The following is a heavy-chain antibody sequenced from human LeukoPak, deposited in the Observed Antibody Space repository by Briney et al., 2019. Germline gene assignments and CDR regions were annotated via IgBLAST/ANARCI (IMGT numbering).Heavy chain of an antibody. Sequence: ASVKVSCKASGYTFPNFGITWVRHAPGQGLEWMGLISPNSGNTKTAQKFQGRVTTNTNTSTSTAYMELRSLRSEDMAVYYCARASTARDSYEADYFDYWGQGTLVTVSS. CDR3: ARASTARDSYEADYFDY. D-gene: IGHD3-22*01. J-gene: IGHJ4*02. CDR1: GYTFPNFG. CDR2: ISPNSGNT. V-gene: IGHV1-18*03.